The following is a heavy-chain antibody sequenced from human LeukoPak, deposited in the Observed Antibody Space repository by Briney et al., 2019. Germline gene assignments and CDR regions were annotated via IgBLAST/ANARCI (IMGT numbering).Heavy chain of an antibody. CDR1: GYSFTSYW. V-gene: IGHV5-51*01. D-gene: IGHD6-6*01. CDR2: IYPGDSDT. J-gene: IGHJ6*03. CDR3: ARAESSPYYYYYYMDV. Sequence: GESLKISCKGSGYSFTSYWIGWVRQMPGKGLEWVGIIYPGDSDTRYSPSFQGQVTISADKSISTAYLQSSSLKASDTAMYYCARAESSPYYYYYYMDVWGIGTTVTVSS.